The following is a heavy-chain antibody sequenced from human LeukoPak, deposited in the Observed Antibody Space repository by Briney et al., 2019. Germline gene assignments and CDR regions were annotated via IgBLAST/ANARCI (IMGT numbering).Heavy chain of an antibody. J-gene: IGHJ4*02. CDR2: VVSDARSI. CDR1: GFNFTTYG. D-gene: IGHD3-3*02. CDR3: AKDVLSA. Sequence: GGSLRLSCAASGFNFTTYGMHWVRQAPGKGPEWVALVVSDARSIYHRDSVKGRFTISRDNSKNTLFLQMNNLRPDDTAVYYCAKDVLSAWGQGTLVTVSS. V-gene: IGHV3-30*02.